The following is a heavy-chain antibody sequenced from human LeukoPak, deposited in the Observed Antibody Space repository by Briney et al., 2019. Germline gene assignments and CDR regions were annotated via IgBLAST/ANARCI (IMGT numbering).Heavy chain of an antibody. CDR1: GFTFSSYS. CDR2: ISTSSSYI. D-gene: IGHD3-10*01. Sequence: PGGSLRLSCAASGFTFSSYSMNWVRQAPGKGLEWVSSISTSSSYIHYADSLKGRFTISRDNAKNSLYLQMNSLRAEDTAVYYCARERITMVRGVIAYWGQGTLVTVSS. V-gene: IGHV3-21*01. J-gene: IGHJ4*02. CDR3: ARERITMVRGVIAY.